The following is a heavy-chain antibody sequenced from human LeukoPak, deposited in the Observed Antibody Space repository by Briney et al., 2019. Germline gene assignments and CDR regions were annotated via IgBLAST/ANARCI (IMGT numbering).Heavy chain of an antibody. D-gene: IGHD3-22*01. J-gene: IGHJ4*02. CDR1: GFTVSRSY. V-gene: IGHV3-53*01. CDR3: SRDTLGAYDSNGYYHGY. Sequence: PGGSLRLSCAASGFTVSRSYMSWVRQAPGKRLEWVSLIYSADNIHYADSVKGRFSISRDNSKNTLYLQMNSLRAEDTAVDYCSRDTLGAYDSNGYYHGYWGQGTLVTVSS. CDR2: IYSADNI.